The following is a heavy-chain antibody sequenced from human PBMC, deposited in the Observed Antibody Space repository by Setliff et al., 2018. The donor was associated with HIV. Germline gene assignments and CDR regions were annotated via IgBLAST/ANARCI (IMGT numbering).Heavy chain of an antibody. D-gene: IGHD6-13*01. V-gene: IGHV1-2*02. J-gene: IGHJ3*02. CDR2: INPNSGGT. Sequence: GASVKVSCKASGYTFNNYALYWVRQAPGQGFEWMGWINPNSGGTNYAQKFQGRVNMTRDTSISTTYMELSRLRSDDTAVYYCARDPGYKSTWYGVFDIWGQGTMVTVSS. CDR3: ARDPGYKSTWYGVFDI. CDR1: GYTFNNYA.